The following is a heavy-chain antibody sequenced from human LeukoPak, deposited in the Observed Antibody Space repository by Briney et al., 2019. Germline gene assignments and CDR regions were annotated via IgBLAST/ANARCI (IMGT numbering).Heavy chain of an antibody. CDR2: ASGSGGTT. D-gene: IGHD2-15*01. Sequence: GGSLRLSCAASGFSFSSYAMSWVRQAPGKGLEWVSSASGSGGTTDYADSVKGRFIISRDNPRNTLYLQMNSLRGEDTAMYYYTKGQSGTSFDPWGQGTLVTVSS. J-gene: IGHJ5*02. CDR1: GFSFSSYA. V-gene: IGHV3-23*01. CDR3: TKGQSGTSFDP.